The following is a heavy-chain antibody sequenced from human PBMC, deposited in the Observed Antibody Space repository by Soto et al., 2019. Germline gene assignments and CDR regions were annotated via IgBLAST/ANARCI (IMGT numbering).Heavy chain of an antibody. D-gene: IGHD6-6*01. J-gene: IGHJ4*02. CDR1: GFTFDDYA. CDR3: AKDKTPRGFSSYYFDY. V-gene: IGHV3-9*01. Sequence: EVQLVESGGGLVQPGRSLRLSCAASGFTFDDYAMHWVRQAPGKGLEWVSGISWNSGSIGYADSVKGRFTISRDNAKNSLYLQMNSLRAEDTALYYCAKDKTPRGFSSYYFDYWGQGTLVTVSS. CDR2: ISWNSGSI.